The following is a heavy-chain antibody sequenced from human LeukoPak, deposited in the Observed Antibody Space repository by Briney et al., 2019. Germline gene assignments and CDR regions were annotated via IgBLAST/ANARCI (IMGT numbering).Heavy chain of an antibody. CDR2: IKTDGSEK. V-gene: IGHV3-7*01. CDR3: ARDLRGYYYDSSGYYY. J-gene: IGHJ4*02. Sequence: GGSLRLSCVVSGFTFSNHWMSWVRQAPGKGLEWVANIKTDGSEKYYVDSVKGRFTISRDNPKNSLYLQMNSLRVEDTAVYYCARDLRGYYYDSSGYYYWGQGTLVTVSS. CDR1: GFTFSNHW. D-gene: IGHD3-22*01.